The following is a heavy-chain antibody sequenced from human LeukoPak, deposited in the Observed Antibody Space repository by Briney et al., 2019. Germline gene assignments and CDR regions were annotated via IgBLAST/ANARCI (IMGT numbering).Heavy chain of an antibody. J-gene: IGHJ4*02. V-gene: IGHV4-61*05. CDR2: IYYSGST. Sequence: PSETLSLTCTVSGGSISSSSYYWGWIRQPPGKGLEWIGYIYYSGSTNYNPSLKSRVTISVDTSKNQFSLKLTSVTAADTAVYYCARGVRENVVVTAIGFDYWGQGTLVTVSS. CDR3: ARGVRENVVVTAIGFDY. CDR1: GGSISSSSYY. D-gene: IGHD2-21*02.